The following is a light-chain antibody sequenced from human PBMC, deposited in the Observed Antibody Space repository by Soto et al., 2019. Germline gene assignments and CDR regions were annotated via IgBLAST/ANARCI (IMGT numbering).Light chain of an antibody. CDR1: QSVLYSSNNKNY. J-gene: IGKJ3*01. CDR3: QQYYSTPPLFT. CDR2: WAS. V-gene: IGKV4-1*01. Sequence: DIVMTQSPDSLAVSLGERATINCKSSQSVLYSSNNKNYLAWYQQKPGQPPKLLIYWASTRESGVPDRFSGSGSGTDSTLTISILQAEDVAVYYCQQYYSTPPLFTFGPGTKVDIK.